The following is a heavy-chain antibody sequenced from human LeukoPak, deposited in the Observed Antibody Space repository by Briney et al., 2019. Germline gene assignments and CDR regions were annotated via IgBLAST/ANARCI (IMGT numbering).Heavy chain of an antibody. CDR3: ARGLGWCSSTSCPLRIFDY. D-gene: IGHD2-2*01. CDR2: IYYSGST. V-gene: IGHV4-59*12. CDR1: GGSISSYY. Sequence: SETLSLTCTVSGGSISSYYWSWIRQPPGKGLEWIGYIYYSGSTNYNPSLKSRVTISVDTSKNQFSLKLSSVTAADTAVYYCARGLGWCSSTSCPLRIFDYWGQGTLVTVSS. J-gene: IGHJ4*02.